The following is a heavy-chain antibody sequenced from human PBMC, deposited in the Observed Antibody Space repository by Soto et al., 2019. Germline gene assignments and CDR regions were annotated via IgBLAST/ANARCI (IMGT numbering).Heavy chain of an antibody. Sequence: QVQLVESGGGVVQPGRSLRLSCAASGFTFSSYGMHWVRQAPGKGLEWVAVIWYDGSNKYYADSVKGRFTISRDNSKNTLYLQMNSLRAEDTAVYYCARDGHSDPLDYWGQGTLVTVSS. CDR3: ARDGHSDPLDY. CDR2: IWYDGSNK. J-gene: IGHJ4*02. CDR1: GFTFSSYG. D-gene: IGHD6-13*01. V-gene: IGHV3-33*01.